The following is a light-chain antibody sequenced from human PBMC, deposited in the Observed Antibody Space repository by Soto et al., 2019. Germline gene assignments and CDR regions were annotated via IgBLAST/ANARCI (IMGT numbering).Light chain of an antibody. CDR3: CSYVGASIYV. Sequence: QSALTQPASVSGSAGQSITISCTGTTSFVGTYNFVSWYQQHPGKAPQLLIYEGTKRPSGVSNRFSGSTSGSTASLTISGLQTEDEADYYCCSYVGASIYVFGTGTKLTVL. V-gene: IGLV2-23*01. J-gene: IGLJ1*01. CDR1: TSFVGTYNF. CDR2: EGT.